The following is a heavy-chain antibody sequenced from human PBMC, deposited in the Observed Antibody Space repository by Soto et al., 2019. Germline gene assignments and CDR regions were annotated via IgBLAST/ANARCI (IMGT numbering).Heavy chain of an antibody. CDR2: ISGSGDST. Sequence: GGSLRLSCAASGITFSNYAMSWVRQAPGKGLEWVSGISGSGDSTYYAESVKGRFTISRDNSKNTVYLQMNSLGAEDTAVYYCASRNYYDTSGYYYCYYFDCWGQGALVTVSS. J-gene: IGHJ4*02. D-gene: IGHD3-22*01. CDR1: GITFSNYA. V-gene: IGHV3-23*01. CDR3: ASRNYYDTSGYYYCYYFDC.